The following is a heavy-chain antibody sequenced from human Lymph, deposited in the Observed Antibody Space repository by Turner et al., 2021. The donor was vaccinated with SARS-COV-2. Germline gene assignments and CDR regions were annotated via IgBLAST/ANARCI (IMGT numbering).Heavy chain of an antibody. CDR3: AKDGYDGIYCGGGSCYSGWFDP. V-gene: IGHV3-23*01. CDR2: ISGSGAST. Sequence: EVQLLESGGGLVQPGGSLRLYCAAYGFTFSSYTMSWVRQAQGKGLEWVSAISGSGASTYYADAVKGRFTISRDNAKNTLYLQMNSLRVEDTAVYYCAKDGYDGIYCGGGSCYSGWFDPWGQGTLVTVSS. D-gene: IGHD2-15*01. J-gene: IGHJ5*02. CDR1: GFTFSSYT.